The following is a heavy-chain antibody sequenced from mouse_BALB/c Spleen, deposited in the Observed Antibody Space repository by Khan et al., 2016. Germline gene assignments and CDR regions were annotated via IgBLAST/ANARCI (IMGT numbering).Heavy chain of an antibody. V-gene: IGHV3-8*02. D-gene: IGHD2-3*01. CDR2: ISYSDNT. CDR3: ASYDGYSFAY. Sequence: EVELVESGPSLVKPSQTLSLTCSVTGDSITSGYWNWIRKFPGNKLEYMGYISYSDNTYYNPSLKSRVSITRDTSKNQYYLQLNSVTTEDTARYYCASYDGYSFAYWGQGTLVTVSA. CDR1: GDSITSGY. J-gene: IGHJ3*01.